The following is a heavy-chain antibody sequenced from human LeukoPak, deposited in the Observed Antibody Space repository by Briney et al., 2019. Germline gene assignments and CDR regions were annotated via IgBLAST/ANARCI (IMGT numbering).Heavy chain of an antibody. CDR1: SYTFTAYY. Sequence: ASFKISSKASSYTFTAYYMHWVRQDPGQERQWRGWINPNSGGTNYAQKFQGSVTMNRDTSIRTEYMELSRVRSDDTAVYYCVRFPAVWFGEFHDYWGQGTLVTVSS. V-gene: IGHV1-2*02. D-gene: IGHD3-10*01. CDR2: INPNSGGT. CDR3: VRFPAVWFGEFHDY. J-gene: IGHJ4*02.